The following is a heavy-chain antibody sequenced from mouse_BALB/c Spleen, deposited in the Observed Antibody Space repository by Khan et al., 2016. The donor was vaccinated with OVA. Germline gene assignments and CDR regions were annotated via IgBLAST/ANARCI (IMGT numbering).Heavy chain of an antibody. Sequence: EVELVESGGDLVKPGGSLKLSCAASGFTFSTYGMSWVRQTPDKRLAWVATISSGGHYTYSPDSVKGRFTISRANAKSTLYLQMSSLKSEDTAIYYCARLAYYYNSEGLAYWGQGTLVTVSA. V-gene: IGHV5-6*01. CDR1: GFTFSTYG. D-gene: IGHD1-1*01. CDR3: ARLAYYYNSEGLAY. J-gene: IGHJ3*01. CDR2: ISSGGHYT.